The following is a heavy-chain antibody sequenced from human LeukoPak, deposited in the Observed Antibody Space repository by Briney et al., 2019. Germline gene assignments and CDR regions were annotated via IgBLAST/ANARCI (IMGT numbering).Heavy chain of an antibody. V-gene: IGHV1-69*06. CDR2: IIPIFGTA. D-gene: IGHD3-22*01. Sequence: ASVKVSCKASGGTFSSYAISWVRQAPGQGLEWMGGIIPIFGTANYAQKFQGRVTITADKSTSTAYMELSSLRSEDTAVYYCTRLSSLILVVTHDYWGQGALVTVSS. CDR3: TRLSSLILVVTHDY. CDR1: GGTFSSYA. J-gene: IGHJ4*02.